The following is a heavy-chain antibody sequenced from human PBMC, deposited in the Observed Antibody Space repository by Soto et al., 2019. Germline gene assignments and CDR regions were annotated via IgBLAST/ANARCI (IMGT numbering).Heavy chain of an antibody. D-gene: IGHD3-22*01. V-gene: IGHV4-39*02. CDR2: IYYSGST. CDR1: GGSISSSSYY. J-gene: IGHJ4*02. Sequence: QLQLQESGPGLVKPSETLSLTCTVSGGSISSSSYYWGWIRQPPGKGLEWNGSIYYSGSTYYNPSLKSRVTMSVDTSKNQFSLKLSSVTAADTAVYYCARDPFDYYDSSGYYYDYWGQGTLVTVSS. CDR3: ARDPFDYYDSSGYYYDY.